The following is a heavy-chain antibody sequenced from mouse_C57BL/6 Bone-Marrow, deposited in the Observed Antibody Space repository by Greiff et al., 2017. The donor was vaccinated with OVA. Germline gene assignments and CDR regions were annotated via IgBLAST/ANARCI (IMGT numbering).Heavy chain of an antibody. CDR1: GFNIKDDY. CDR2: IDPENGDT. Sequence: EVKLQQSGAELVRPGASVKLSCTASGFNIKDDYMHWVKQRPEQGLEWIGWIDPENGDTASASMFQGQATITADSSSNTAYQQLSSLTSADTAGYYCTTGGYYPWGQGTSVTVSS. D-gene: IGHD2-3*01. J-gene: IGHJ4*01. V-gene: IGHV14-4*01. CDR3: TTGGYYP.